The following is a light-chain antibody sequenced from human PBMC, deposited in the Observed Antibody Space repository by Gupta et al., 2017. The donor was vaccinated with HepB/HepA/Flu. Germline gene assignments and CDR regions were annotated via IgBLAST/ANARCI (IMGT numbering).Light chain of an antibody. CDR3: QQYGSSPLT. V-gene: IGKV3-20*01. J-gene: IGKJ4*01. CDR2: GAS. CDR1: ESVSSSY. Sequence: VLTHSPGPLSLSPGERATLTCRASESVSSSYLAWYQQKPGQAPRLLIYGASSRATGIPDRFSGSGCGKDFTLTISRVEPEDFAVYYCQQYGSSPLTFGGGTKVEIK.